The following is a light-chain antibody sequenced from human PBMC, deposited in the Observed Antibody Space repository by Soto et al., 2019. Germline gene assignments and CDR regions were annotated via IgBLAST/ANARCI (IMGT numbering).Light chain of an antibody. J-gene: IGLJ1*01. CDR3: CSYAGSYTWV. Sequence: QSVLTQPPSVSGAPGERVTISCTGSSSNIGAGYDVHWYQHYPGEAPKVMIYDVTQRPSGVPDRFSGTKSGNTASLTISGLQAEDEADYYCCSYAGSYTWVFGSGTKVTV. CDR1: SSNIGAGYD. CDR2: DVT. V-gene: IGLV1-40*01.